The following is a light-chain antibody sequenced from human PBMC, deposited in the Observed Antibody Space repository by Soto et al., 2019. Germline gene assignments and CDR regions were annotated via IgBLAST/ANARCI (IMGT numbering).Light chain of an antibody. CDR3: SSYTSSSTPDEV. J-gene: IGLJ2*01. CDR1: SSDVGGYNY. V-gene: IGLV2-14*01. Sequence: QSALTQPASVSGSPGQSITISCTGTSSDVGGYNYVSWYQQHPGKAPKLMIYDVSNRPSGVSNRFSGSKSGNTASLIISGLQAEDEAEYYCSSYTSSSTPDEVFGGGTKLTVL. CDR2: DVS.